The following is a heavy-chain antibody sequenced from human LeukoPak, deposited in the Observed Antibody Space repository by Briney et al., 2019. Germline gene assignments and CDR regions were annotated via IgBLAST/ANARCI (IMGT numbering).Heavy chain of an antibody. CDR1: GGSFSGYY. Sequence: SETLSLTCAVYGGSFSGYYWSWIRQPPGKGLEWIGEINHSGSTNYNPSLKSRVTISVDTSKNQFSLKLSSVTAADTAVYYCARDRYGDYEVNAFDIWGQGTMVTVSS. D-gene: IGHD4-17*01. CDR2: INHSGST. CDR3: ARDRYGDYEVNAFDI. J-gene: IGHJ3*02. V-gene: IGHV4-34*01.